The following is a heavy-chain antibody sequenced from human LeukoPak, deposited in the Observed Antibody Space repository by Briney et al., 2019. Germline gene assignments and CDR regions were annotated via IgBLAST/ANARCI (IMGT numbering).Heavy chain of an antibody. CDR3: ASSHDSSGND. CDR1: GFTFSSYW. CDR2: INQDGRAK. D-gene: IGHD3-22*01. Sequence: GGSLRLSRAASGFTFSSYWMAWVRQAPGKGLEWVGNINQDGRAKFYVDSVKGRFTISRDNAKNSVYLQMNSLRDEDSAVYYCASSHDSSGNDWGQGTLVTVSS. J-gene: IGHJ4*02. V-gene: IGHV3-7*01.